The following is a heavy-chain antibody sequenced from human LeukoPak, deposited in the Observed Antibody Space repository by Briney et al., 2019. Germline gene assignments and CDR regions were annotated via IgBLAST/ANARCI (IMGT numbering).Heavy chain of an antibody. CDR3: ARDYYGSGSYYDRLIDY. Sequence: KPSETLSLTCTVSGGSISNSNYYWDWIRQPPGKGLEWIGYIYYSGSTNYSPSLKSRVTISLDTSKNQFSLKLSSVTAADTAVYYCARDYYGSGSYYDRLIDYWGQGTLVTVSS. CDR1: GGSISNSNYY. D-gene: IGHD3-10*01. V-gene: IGHV4-61*01. J-gene: IGHJ4*02. CDR2: IYYSGST.